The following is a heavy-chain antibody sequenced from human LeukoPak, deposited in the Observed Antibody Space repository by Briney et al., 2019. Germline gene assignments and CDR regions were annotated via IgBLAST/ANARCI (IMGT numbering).Heavy chain of an antibody. Sequence: ASVKVSCKASGGTFSSYTISWVRQAPGQGLEWMGRIIPILGIANYAQKFRGRVTITADKSTSTAYMELSSLRSEDTAVYYCAREIDDYDSWFDPWGQGTLVTVSS. J-gene: IGHJ5*02. CDR1: GGTFSSYT. V-gene: IGHV1-69*04. CDR3: AREIDDYDSWFDP. D-gene: IGHD3-9*01. CDR2: IIPILGIA.